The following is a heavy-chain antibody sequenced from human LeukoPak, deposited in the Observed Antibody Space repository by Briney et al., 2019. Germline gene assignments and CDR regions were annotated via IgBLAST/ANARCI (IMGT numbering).Heavy chain of an antibody. V-gene: IGHV4-61*02. Sequence: SQTLSLTCTVSGGSISSGSYYWSWIRQPAGKGLEWIGRIYSSGSTNYNPSLKSRVTISVDTSKNQFSLKLSSVTAADTAVYYCVAARQGGLDYWGQGTLVTVSS. CDR2: IYSSGST. CDR1: GGSISSGSYY. CDR3: VAARQGGLDY. D-gene: IGHD6-6*01. J-gene: IGHJ4*02.